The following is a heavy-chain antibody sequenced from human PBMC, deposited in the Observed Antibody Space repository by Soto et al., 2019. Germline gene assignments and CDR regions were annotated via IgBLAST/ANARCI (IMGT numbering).Heavy chain of an antibody. D-gene: IGHD3-22*01. CDR1: GFTFSDYC. CDR2: ISDSGSTT. CDR3: TRDTFYYDLGGYYYVDY. V-gene: IGHV3-11*01. Sequence: GGSLRLSCAASGFTFSDYCMSWIRQAPGKGLEWVSYISDSGSTTYYADSVKGRFSISRDNAKKSLFLQMNSLRAEDTAVYFCTRDTFYYDLGGYYYVDYWGQGTLVTVSS. J-gene: IGHJ4*02.